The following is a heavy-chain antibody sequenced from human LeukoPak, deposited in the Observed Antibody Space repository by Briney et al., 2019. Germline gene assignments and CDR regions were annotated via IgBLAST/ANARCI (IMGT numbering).Heavy chain of an antibody. V-gene: IGHV4-4*07. D-gene: IGHD6-19*01. CDR3: AKDHTSGWDY. CDR2: IYTSGST. J-gene: IGHJ4*02. Sequence: SETLSLTCTVSGGSISSYYWSWIRQPAGKGLEWIGRIYTSGSTTYNPSLKSRVTISVDTSKNQFSLKLSSVTAADTAVYYCAKDHTSGWDYWGQGTLVTVSS. CDR1: GGSISSYY.